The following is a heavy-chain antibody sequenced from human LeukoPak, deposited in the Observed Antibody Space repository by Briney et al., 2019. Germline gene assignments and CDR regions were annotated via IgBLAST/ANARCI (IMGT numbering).Heavy chain of an antibody. Sequence: SETLSLTCTVSGGSISSGGYYWSWIRQPPGKGLEWIGYIYYSGSTYYNPSLKSRVTISVDRSKNQFSLKLSSVTAADTAVYYCARDERIAVAGTRHVSSFDYWGQGTLVTVSS. CDR1: GGSISSGGYY. V-gene: IGHV4-30-2*01. CDR3: ARDERIAVAGTRHVSSFDY. D-gene: IGHD6-19*01. CDR2: IYYSGST. J-gene: IGHJ4*02.